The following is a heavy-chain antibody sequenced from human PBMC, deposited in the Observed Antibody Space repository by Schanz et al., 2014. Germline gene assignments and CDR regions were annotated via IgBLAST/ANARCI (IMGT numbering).Heavy chain of an antibody. D-gene: IGHD5-18*01. J-gene: IGHJ2*01. V-gene: IGHV3-23*04. CDR2: ISASGGTT. CDR3: GRAGTGMAGWYFEL. Sequence: EVQLVQSGGGLVQPGGSLRLSCAASGFTFSAYAMTWVRQIPGKGLEWVSAISASGGTTYYADSVKGRFTISRDNSKNTLFLQMSSLRVDDMAVYYCGRAGTGMAGWYFELWGRGTLXTVSS. CDR1: GFTFSAYA.